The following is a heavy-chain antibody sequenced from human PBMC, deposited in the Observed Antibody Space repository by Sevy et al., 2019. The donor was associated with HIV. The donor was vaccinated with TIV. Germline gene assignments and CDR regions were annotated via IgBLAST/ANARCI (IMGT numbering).Heavy chain of an antibody. CDR2: ISYDGSNR. Sequence: GGSLRLSCAASGFTFSYYGMHCVRQAPGRGLEWVALISYDGSNRYYADSVKGRFTISRDDSKNTLYLQMNSLRPEDTAVYYCAKLGGHRSAAGAFDYWGQGTLVTVSS. CDR1: GFTFSYYG. J-gene: IGHJ4*02. CDR3: AKLGGHRSAAGAFDY. D-gene: IGHD6-13*01. V-gene: IGHV3-30*18.